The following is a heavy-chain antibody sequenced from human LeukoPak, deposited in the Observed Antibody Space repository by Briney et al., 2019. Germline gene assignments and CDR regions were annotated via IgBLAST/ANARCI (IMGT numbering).Heavy chain of an antibody. D-gene: IGHD6-13*01. CDR1: GFAFNNYA. CDR2: IGDGGGAT. CDR3: AKAIEQEVPAGSRWYDP. V-gene: IGHV3-23*01. J-gene: IGHJ5*02. Sequence: PGGSLRLSCAASGFAFNNYAMTWVRQAPGKGLEWVSTIGDGGGATYYADSVKGRFTISKDSSTQTLYLQMNNLRAEDTALYYCAKAIEQEVPAGSRWYDPWGQGTLVTVSS.